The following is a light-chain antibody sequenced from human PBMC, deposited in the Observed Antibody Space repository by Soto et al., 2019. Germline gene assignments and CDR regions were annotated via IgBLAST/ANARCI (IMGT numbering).Light chain of an antibody. CDR2: DAS. J-gene: IGKJ2*01. V-gene: IGKV1-13*02. Sequence: AIQLTQSPSSLSASIGDRVTFTCRASRGIYSALAWYQQKPGKPPKLLISDASNLESGVPSRFSGTGSGTDFALTISSLQPADFATYYCQHFSSFSYTFGQGTKLEI. CDR1: RGIYSA. CDR3: QHFSSFSYT.